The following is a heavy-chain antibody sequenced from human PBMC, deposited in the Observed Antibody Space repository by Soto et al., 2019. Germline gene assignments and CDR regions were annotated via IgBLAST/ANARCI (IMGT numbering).Heavy chain of an antibody. CDR3: ARVSPSGCGGGNCYRLDSYFDS. D-gene: IGHD2-21*01. CDR2: IIPLFGTP. CDR1: GVTFSTSG. V-gene: IGHV1-69*01. J-gene: IGHJ4*03. Sequence: QVQLVQSGAEVKKPGSSLKVSCKTSGVTFSTSGISWVRQGPGQGLEWMGGIIPLFGTPKYARKFQGRVSITADDPATTTYLGLSGLSYGDTAIYYCARVSPSGCGGGNCYRLDSYFDSWGQGSQVVVSS.